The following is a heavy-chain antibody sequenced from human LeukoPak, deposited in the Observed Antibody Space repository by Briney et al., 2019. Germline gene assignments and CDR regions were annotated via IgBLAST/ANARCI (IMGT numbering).Heavy chain of an antibody. Sequence: ASVKVSCKASGYTFTGHYIHWVRQAPGQGLEWLGRINPQSGGTNYAQSFQGRVTVTKDTSINTAYMELTRLTSDDTAIYYCARGYSGYDRKFDPWGRGTLVTVSS. CDR2: INPQSGGT. CDR3: ARGYSGYDRKFDP. J-gene: IGHJ5*02. V-gene: IGHV1-2*06. D-gene: IGHD5-12*01. CDR1: GYTFTGHY.